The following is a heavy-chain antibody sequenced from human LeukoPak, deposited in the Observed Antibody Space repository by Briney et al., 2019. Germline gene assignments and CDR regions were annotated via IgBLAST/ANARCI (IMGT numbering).Heavy chain of an antibody. CDR3: ARDPLGGARDYFDY. V-gene: IGHV3-30-3*01. J-gene: IGHJ4*02. D-gene: IGHD7-27*01. Sequence: GGSLRLSCAASGFTFSSYAMHWVRHAPGKGLEWVAVISYDGSNKYFVGSVQGRFTISRDNSKNTLYLQMDSLRTEDTAVYYCARDPLGGARDYFDYWGQGTLVTVSS. CDR2: ISYDGSNK. CDR1: GFTFSSYA.